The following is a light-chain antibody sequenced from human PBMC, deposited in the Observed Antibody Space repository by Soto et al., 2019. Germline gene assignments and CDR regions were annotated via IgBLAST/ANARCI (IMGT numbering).Light chain of an antibody. CDR1: SSDVGRYNL. V-gene: IGLV2-23*02. J-gene: IGLJ2*01. Sequence: QSALTQPVSVSGSPGQSITISCTGTSSDVGRYNLVSWYQQHAGKAPKLMIYEVTKRPSGVSNRFSGSKSGNMASLTISGLQAEDEADYYCCSYAGSSAFEFGGGTKLTVL. CDR3: CSYAGSSAFE. CDR2: EVT.